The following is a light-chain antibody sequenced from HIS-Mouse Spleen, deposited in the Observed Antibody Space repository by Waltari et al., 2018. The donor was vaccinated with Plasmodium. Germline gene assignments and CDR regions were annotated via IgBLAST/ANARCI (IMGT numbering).Light chain of an antibody. CDR1: PSVSSN. CDR3: QQYNNWSFT. J-gene: IGKJ3*01. Sequence: EIVMTQSPATLSVSPGERATLSCRASPSVSSNLAWYQQKPCQATRLPIYGASTRATGIPGRFSGSGSETEFALTIRVLQSEEFAVYYCQQYNNWSFTFGPGTKVDIK. CDR2: GAS. V-gene: IGKV3-15*01.